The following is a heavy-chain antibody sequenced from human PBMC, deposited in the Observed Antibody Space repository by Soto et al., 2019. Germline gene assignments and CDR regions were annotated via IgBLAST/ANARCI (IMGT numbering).Heavy chain of an antibody. J-gene: IGHJ4*02. V-gene: IGHV3-23*01. Sequence: GGSLRLSCAASGFTFSSYAMSWVRQAPGKGLEWVSAISGSGGSTYYADSVKGRFTISRDNSKNTVYLQMNSLRAEDTAVYYCAKDTENVLLWFGELFQGFDYWGQGTLVTVSS. CDR3: AKDTENVLLWFGELFQGFDY. CDR1: GFTFSSYA. CDR2: ISGSGGST. D-gene: IGHD3-10*01.